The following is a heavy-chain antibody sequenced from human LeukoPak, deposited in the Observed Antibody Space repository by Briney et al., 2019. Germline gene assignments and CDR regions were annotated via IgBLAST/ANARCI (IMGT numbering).Heavy chain of an antibody. Sequence: SETLSLTCTVSDYSISSGYYWGWIRQPPGKGLEWIGSIYHSGSTYYNPSLKSRVTISVDTSKNQFSLKLSSVTAADTAVYYCARDFRVCSSGSCYSGPFDYWGQGTLVTVSS. J-gene: IGHJ4*02. D-gene: IGHD2-15*01. CDR2: IYHSGST. CDR3: ARDFRVCSSGSCYSGPFDY. CDR1: DYSISSGYY. V-gene: IGHV4-38-2*02.